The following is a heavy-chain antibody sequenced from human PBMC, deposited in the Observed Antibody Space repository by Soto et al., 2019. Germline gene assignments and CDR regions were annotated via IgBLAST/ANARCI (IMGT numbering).Heavy chain of an antibody. V-gene: IGHV3-23*01. CDR1: GFTFTRYA. Sequence: GGSLRLSCAASGFTFTRYAMSWVRQAPGKGLEWVSAVTDSGGSTYYADSVRGRFTISRDNSKDTLYLQMNSLRAEDTALYYCAKESILRYFDFDYWGQGTLVTVSS. CDR2: VTDSGGST. D-gene: IGHD3-9*01. CDR3: AKESILRYFDFDY. J-gene: IGHJ4*02.